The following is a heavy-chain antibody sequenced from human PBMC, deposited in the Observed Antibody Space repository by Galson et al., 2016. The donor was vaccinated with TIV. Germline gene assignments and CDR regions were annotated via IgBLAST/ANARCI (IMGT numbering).Heavy chain of an antibody. V-gene: IGHV4-59*11. CDR2: IAYTGSP. D-gene: IGHD2-21*02. J-gene: IGHJ1*01. Sequence: TLSLTCSVSGGSMKTHYWTWIRQPPGKGLEWIGYIAYTGSPKYNPALRSRVTISMHTSKNQLPLMLKSVTVADTAVYYCARVVLYGDCPELDQWGQAARVTVSS. CDR1: GGSMKTHY. CDR3: ARVVLYGDCPELDQ.